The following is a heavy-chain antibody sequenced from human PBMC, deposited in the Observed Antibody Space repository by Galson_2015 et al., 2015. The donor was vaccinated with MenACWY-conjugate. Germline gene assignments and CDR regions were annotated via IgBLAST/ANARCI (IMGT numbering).Heavy chain of an antibody. J-gene: IGHJ4*02. CDR1: GFTFRTYG. CDR2: IWSDGGKT. Sequence: LRLSCAASGFTFRTYGMHWVRQAPGKGLDWAAVIWSDGGKTYYADSVKGRFTISRDNSENKLYLQMNSLRAEDTAVYYCARDYYDSSGYTIRGPFDYWGRGTLVTVSS. CDR3: ARDYYDSSGYTIRGPFDY. D-gene: IGHD3-22*01. V-gene: IGHV3-33*01.